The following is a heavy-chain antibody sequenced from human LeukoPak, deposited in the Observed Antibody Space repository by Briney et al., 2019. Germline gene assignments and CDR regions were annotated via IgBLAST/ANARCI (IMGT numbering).Heavy chain of an antibody. V-gene: IGHV4-59*08. CDR2: IYYSGST. CDR3: ARLRDHYYDSSGYYYVPYYYYYGMDA. CDR1: GGSISSYY. J-gene: IGHJ6*02. D-gene: IGHD3-22*01. Sequence: SETLSLTCTVSGGSISSYYWSWIRQPPGKGLEWIGYIYYSGSTNYNPSLKSRVTISVDTSKNQFSLKLSSVTAADTAVYYCARLRDHYYDSSGYYYVPYYYYYGMDAWGQGTTVTVSS.